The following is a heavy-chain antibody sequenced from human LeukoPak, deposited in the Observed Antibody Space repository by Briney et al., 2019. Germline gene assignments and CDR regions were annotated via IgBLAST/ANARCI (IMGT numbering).Heavy chain of an antibody. D-gene: IGHD5-18*01. CDR1: GYTFTSYG. CDR3: AGGHSYGLGAFDI. CDR2: ISAYNGNT. V-gene: IGHV1-18*01. Sequence: ASVKVSCKASGYTFTSYGISWVRQAPGQGPEWMGWISAYNGNTNCAQKVQGRVTMTTDTSTSTAYMELRSLRSDDTAVYYCAGGHSYGLGAFDIWGQGTMVTVSS. J-gene: IGHJ3*02.